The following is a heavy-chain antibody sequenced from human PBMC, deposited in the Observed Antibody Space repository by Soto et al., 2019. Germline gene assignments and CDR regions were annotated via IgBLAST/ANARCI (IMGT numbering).Heavy chain of an antibody. CDR3: VRQGIGNLHGLVDV. J-gene: IGHJ6*02. V-gene: IGHV4-59*08. D-gene: IGHD1-1*01. CDR2: VYSTGGT. CDR1: SGPTSSHN. Sequence: QVQLQQSGPGLVKPSETLSLTCSVSSGPTSSHNWGWIRQTPGRGLEWSGYVYSTGGTSYNPSLNSRVPISADTSTNHISLTLSAVTAADTAVYYCVRQGIGNLHGLVDVWGQGTKVRVSS.